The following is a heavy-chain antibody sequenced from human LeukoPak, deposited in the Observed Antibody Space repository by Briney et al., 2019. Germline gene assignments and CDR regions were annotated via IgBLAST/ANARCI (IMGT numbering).Heavy chain of an antibody. J-gene: IGHJ6*02. CDR3: ARPVDVNILTGYYQYYYYGMDV. V-gene: IGHV3-15*07. CDR2: IKSKTDGGTT. D-gene: IGHD3-9*01. Sequence: GTSLRLSCTASGFTFAGYGMNWVRQAPGKGLEWVGRIKSKTDGGTTDYAAPVKGRFTISRDDSKNTLYLQMNSLKTEDTAVYYCARPVDVNILTGYYQYYYYGMDVWGQGTTVTVSS. CDR1: GFTFAGYG.